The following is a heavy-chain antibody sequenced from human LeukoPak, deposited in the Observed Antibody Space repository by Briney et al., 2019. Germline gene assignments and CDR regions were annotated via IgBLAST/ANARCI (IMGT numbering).Heavy chain of an antibody. CDR3: ARARVVPAAYFDY. V-gene: IGHV3-11*04. CDR1: GFTFSDYY. CDR2: ISSSGSTI. D-gene: IGHD2-2*01. Sequence: GGSLRLSCAASGFTFSDYYMSWIRQAPGKGLEWVSYISSSGSTIYYADSVKGRFTISRDNAKNSLYLQMNSLRAEDTAVYYCARARVVPAAYFDYWGQGTLVTVSS. J-gene: IGHJ4*02.